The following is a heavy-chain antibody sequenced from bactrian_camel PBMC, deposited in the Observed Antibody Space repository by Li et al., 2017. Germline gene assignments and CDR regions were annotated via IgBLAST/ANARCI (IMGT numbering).Heavy chain of an antibody. CDR2: ISSDGST. J-gene: IGHJ4*01. V-gene: IGHV3S63*01. D-gene: IGHD6*01. Sequence: LVESGGGSVQAGGSLSLSCTASGFTFDDSDMGWYRQAPGNECELVSTISSDGSTYYADSVKGRFTISEDSAKNTVYLHMNNLKPEDTATYYCTREDPGAGRADWGQGTQVTVS. CDR3: TREDPGAGRAD. CDR1: GFTFDDSD.